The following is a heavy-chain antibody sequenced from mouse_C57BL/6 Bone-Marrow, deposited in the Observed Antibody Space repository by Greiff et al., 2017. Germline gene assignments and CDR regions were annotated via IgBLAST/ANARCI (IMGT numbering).Heavy chain of an antibody. Sequence: EVMLVESGGDLVKPGGSLKLSCAASGFTFSSYGMSWVRQTPDKRLEWVATISSGGSYTYYPDSVKGRFTISRDNAKNTLYLQMGRLKSEDTAMYYCARRGDGRDWYFDVWGTGTTVTVSS. V-gene: IGHV5-6*02. CDR1: GFTFSSYG. CDR3: ARRGDGRDWYFDV. J-gene: IGHJ1*03. CDR2: ISSGGSYT.